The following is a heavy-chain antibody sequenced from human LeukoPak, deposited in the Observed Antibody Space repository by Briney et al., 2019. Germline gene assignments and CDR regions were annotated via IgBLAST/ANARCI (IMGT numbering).Heavy chain of an antibody. CDR2: ISSSSSYI. Sequence: GGSLRLSCAASGFTFSSYSMNWVRQAPGNGLEWVSSISSSSSYIYYADSVKGRFTISRDNAKNSLYLQMNSLRAEDTAVYYCARDDPYYDGMDVWGQGTTVTVSS. J-gene: IGHJ6*02. CDR3: ARDDPYYDGMDV. V-gene: IGHV3-21*01. CDR1: GFTFSSYS.